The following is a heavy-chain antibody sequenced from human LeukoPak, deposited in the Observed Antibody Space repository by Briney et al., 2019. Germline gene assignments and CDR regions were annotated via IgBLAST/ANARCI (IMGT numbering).Heavy chain of an antibody. CDR2: ISWNSGSI. CDR3: AKDGLPDAFDI. V-gene: IGHV3-9*01. D-gene: IGHD3/OR15-3a*01. Sequence: GGSLRLSCAASGFTFDDYAMHWVRQAPGKGLEWVSGISWNSGSIGYADSVKGRFTTSRDNAKNSLYLQMNSLRAEDTALYYCAKDGLPDAFDIWGQGTMVTVSS. CDR1: GFTFDDYA. J-gene: IGHJ3*02.